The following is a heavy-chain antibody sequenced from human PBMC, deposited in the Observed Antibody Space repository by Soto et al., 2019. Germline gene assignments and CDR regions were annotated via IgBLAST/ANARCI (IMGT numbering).Heavy chain of an antibody. J-gene: IGHJ6*02. CDR3: ARQYSGYDYYYGMDV. CDR1: GFTFSSYS. V-gene: IGHV3-21*01. D-gene: IGHD5-12*01. CDR2: ISSSSSYI. Sequence: EVQLVESGGGLVKPGGSLRLSCAASGFTFSSYSMNWVRQAPGKGLEWVSSISSSSSYIYYADSVKGRFTISRDNAXXSLYLQMNSLRAEDTAVYYCARQYSGYDYYYGMDVWGQGTTVTVSS.